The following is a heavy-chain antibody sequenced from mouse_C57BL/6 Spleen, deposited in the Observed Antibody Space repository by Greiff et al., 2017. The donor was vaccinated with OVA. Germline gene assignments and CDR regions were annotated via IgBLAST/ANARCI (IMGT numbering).Heavy chain of an antibody. V-gene: IGHV1-5*01. Sequence: EVTLMESGTVLARPGASVKMSCKTSGYTFTSYWMHWVKQRPGQGLEWIGALYPGNSDTSYNQKFKGKAKLTAGTSASTAYMELSSLTNEDSAVYYWTWNLWFAYWGQGTLVTVAA. J-gene: IGHJ3*01. CDR2: LYPGNSDT. CDR1: GYTFTSYW. CDR3: TWNLWFAY.